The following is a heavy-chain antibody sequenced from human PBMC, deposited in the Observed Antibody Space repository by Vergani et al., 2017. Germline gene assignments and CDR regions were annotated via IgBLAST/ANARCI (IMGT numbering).Heavy chain of an antibody. CDR3: ARDSVWSADF. Sequence: QVQLVQSGAEVKKPGASVKVSCKVSGYTLTELSMHWVRQAPGKGLEWMGGFDPEDGETIYAQKFQGRVTMTGDTSASTAYMELSSLRSEDTAVYYCARDSVWSADFWGQGTLVTVSS. V-gene: IGHV1-24*01. D-gene: IGHD2-8*02. CDR2: FDPEDGET. CDR1: GYTLTELS. J-gene: IGHJ4*02.